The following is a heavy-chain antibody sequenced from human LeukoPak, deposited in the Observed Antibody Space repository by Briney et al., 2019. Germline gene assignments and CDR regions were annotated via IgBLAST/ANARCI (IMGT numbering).Heavy chain of an antibody. J-gene: IGHJ4*02. CDR1: GFTFSSFA. D-gene: IGHD5-18*01. CDR3: ARRGLWSDFDY. Sequence: GSLRLSCAASGFTFSSFAMSWVRQAPGKGLEWVSTIGGSGGDTYFADSVKGRFTISRDNSKNTLYLQMNSLRAEDTAVYYCARRGLWSDFDYWGQGTLVTVSS. V-gene: IGHV3-23*01. CDR2: IGGSGGDT.